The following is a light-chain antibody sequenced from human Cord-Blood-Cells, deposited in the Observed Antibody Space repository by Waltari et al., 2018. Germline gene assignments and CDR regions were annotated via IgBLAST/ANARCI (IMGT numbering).Light chain of an antibody. Sequence: QSALTQPASVSGSPGQSITISCTGTSSDVGGYNYVSWYQQHPGKAPKLMIYDVSNRPSGFSNRFSGSKSGNSSSLTISGLHAEDEADYYCSSYTSSSTLVFGGGTKLTVL. CDR3: SSYTSSSTLV. J-gene: IGLJ2*01. CDR2: DVS. CDR1: SSDVGGYNY. V-gene: IGLV2-14*01.